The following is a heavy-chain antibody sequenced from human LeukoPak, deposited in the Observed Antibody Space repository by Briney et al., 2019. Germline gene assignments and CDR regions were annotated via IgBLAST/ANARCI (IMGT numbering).Heavy chain of an antibody. V-gene: IGHV4-59*01. CDR3: AGLGDSDTFDI. J-gene: IGHJ3*02. CDR1: GGSISSYY. D-gene: IGHD3-16*01. CDR2: IYYSGST. Sequence: SETLSLTCTVSGGSISSYYWSWIRQPPGKGLEWIGYIYYSGSTNYNPSLKSRVTISVDTSKNRFSLKLSSVTAADTAVYYCAGLGDSDTFDIWGQGTMVTVSS.